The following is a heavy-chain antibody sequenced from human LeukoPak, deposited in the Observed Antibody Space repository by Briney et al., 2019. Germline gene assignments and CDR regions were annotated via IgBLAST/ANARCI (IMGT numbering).Heavy chain of an antibody. J-gene: IGHJ4*02. CDR2: IRSKAYGGTT. CDR3: SRARTLYCSGGSCYPYYFDN. D-gene: IGHD2-15*01. Sequence: GRSLRLSCTPSGFTLGVYTMSWVPHAPGKGLEWVGFIRSKAYGGTTEYAASVKGRFTISRDDSKSIAYLQMNSLKTEDTAVYYCSRARTLYCSGGSCYPYYFDNWGQGTLVTVSS. V-gene: IGHV3-49*04. CDR1: GFTLGVYT.